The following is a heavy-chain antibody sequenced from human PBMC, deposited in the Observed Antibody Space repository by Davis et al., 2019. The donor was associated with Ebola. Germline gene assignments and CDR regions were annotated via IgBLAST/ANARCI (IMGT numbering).Heavy chain of an antibody. CDR1: GFTFSYYY. V-gene: IGHV3-11*04. CDR3: ARVRITIFGVVIIVPYGMDV. CDR2: ISSSGSTI. D-gene: IGHD3-3*01. Sequence: PGGSLRLSCAASGFTFSYYYMSSIRQVPGKGLEWVSYISSSGSTIYYADSVKGRFTISRDNAKNSLYLQMNSLRAEDTAVYYCARVRITIFGVVIIVPYGMDVWGQGTTVTVSS. J-gene: IGHJ6*02.